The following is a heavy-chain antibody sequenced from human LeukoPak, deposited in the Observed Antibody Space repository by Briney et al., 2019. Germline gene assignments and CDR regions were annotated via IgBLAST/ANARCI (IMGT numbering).Heavy chain of an antibody. D-gene: IGHD1/OR15-1a*01. CDR2: ISGDGGGT. CDR1: GFTFSNWA. J-gene: IGHJ4*02. Sequence: GGSLRLSCAASGFTFSNWAITWVRQAPGMGLEWVSSISGDGGGTYYADSVKGRFTASRDNSKNTLYLELNSLRVEDTAVYYCAKWAGSGEQTKRYFGPFDFWGQGTLVTVSS. CDR3: AKWAGSGEQTKRYFGPFDF. V-gene: IGHV3-23*01.